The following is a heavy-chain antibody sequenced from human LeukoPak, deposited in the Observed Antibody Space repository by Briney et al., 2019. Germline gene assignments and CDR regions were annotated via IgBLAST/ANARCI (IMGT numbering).Heavy chain of an antibody. J-gene: IGHJ4*02. D-gene: IGHD3-22*01. CDR2: ISGSGDST. CDR3: AREQFYYDSSGTPDY. V-gene: IGHV3-23*01. CDR1: GFMFSSYW. Sequence: SGGSLRLSCADSGFMFSSYWMSWVLQAPGKGLEWVSGISGSGDSTYYVDSVKGRFTISRDNSKNTLYMQMNSLRAEDTAVYYCAREQFYYDSSGTPDYWGQGTLVTVSS.